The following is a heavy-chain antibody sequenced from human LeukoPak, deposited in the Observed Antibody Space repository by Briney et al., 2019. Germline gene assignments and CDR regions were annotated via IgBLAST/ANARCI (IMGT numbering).Heavy chain of an antibody. CDR1: GFAFSNAW. Sequence: GGSQRLSRAASGFAFSNAWMSWVSQAPGKGLEWVGRIKSKTNGETTDYAAPLKGRFTISRDDSKNTLFLQVNTLKTEDTAMYYCTSDDPVNRSWGQGTLVTVSS. CDR2: IKSKTNGETT. V-gene: IGHV3-15*01. J-gene: IGHJ4*02. CDR3: TSDDPVNRS.